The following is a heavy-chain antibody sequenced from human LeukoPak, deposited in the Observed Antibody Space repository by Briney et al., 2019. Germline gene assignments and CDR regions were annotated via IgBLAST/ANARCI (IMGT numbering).Heavy chain of an antibody. CDR3: AKLKTFDWFPVDY. CDR1: EFTFSTYA. D-gene: IGHD3-9*01. V-gene: IGHV3-23*01. J-gene: IGHJ4*02. Sequence: GGSLRLSCAASEFTFSTYAMHWVRQVRQAPGKGLEWVSANSGGGDNTYYADSVKGRFTISRDNSKNTLYLQMNSLRAEDTAVYYCAKLKTFDWFPVDYWGQGTLVTVSS. CDR2: NSGGGDNT.